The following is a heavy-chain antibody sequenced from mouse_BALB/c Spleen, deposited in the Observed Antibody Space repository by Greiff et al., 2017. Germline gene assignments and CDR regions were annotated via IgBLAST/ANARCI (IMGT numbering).Heavy chain of an antibody. V-gene: IGHV14-4*02. Sequence: EVQLQQSGAELVRSGASVKLSCTASGFNIKDYYMHWVKQRPEQGLEWIGWIDPENGDTEYAPKFQGKATMTADTSSNTAYLQLSSLTSEDTAVYYCNAANYDYEAWFAYWGQGTLVTVSA. CDR2: IDPENGDT. CDR1: GFNIKDYY. J-gene: IGHJ3*01. D-gene: IGHD2-4*01. CDR3: NAANYDYEAWFAY.